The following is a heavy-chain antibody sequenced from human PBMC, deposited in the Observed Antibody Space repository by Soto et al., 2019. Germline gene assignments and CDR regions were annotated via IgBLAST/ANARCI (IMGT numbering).Heavy chain of an antibody. D-gene: IGHD3-22*01. CDR2: TYYRSKWYN. Sequence: SQTLSPTCAISGDSVSSNSAAWNWIRQSPSRGLEWLGRTYYRSKWYNDYAVSVKSRITINPDTSKNQFSLQLNSVTPEDTAVHYCARSTADSNGYYYYLYYYYGMDVWGQGTTVTVSS. CDR3: ARSTADSNGYYYYLYYYYGMDV. V-gene: IGHV6-1*01. J-gene: IGHJ6*02. CDR1: GDSVSSNSAA.